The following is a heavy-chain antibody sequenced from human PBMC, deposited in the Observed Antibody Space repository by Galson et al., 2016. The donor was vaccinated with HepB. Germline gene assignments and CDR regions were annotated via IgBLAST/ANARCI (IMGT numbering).Heavy chain of an antibody. CDR1: GFTFSTYW. CDR3: ARRQMYTMSAFDY. J-gene: IGHJ4*02. CDR2: IKPDGSEK. D-gene: IGHD5-24*01. Sequence: SLRLSCAASGFTFSTYWMSWVRQAPGKGLEWVANIKPDGSEKYYVDSVKGRFTISRDTAKSSLYLQMNSLRAEDTAVYYCARRQMYTMSAFDYWGQGTLATVSS. V-gene: IGHV3-7*01.